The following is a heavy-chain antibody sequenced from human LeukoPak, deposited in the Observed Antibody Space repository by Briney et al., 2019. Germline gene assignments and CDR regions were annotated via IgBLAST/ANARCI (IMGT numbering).Heavy chain of an antibody. D-gene: IGHD6-13*01. V-gene: IGHV4-59*01. CDR2: IYYSGST. J-gene: IGHJ5*02. Sequence: SETLSHTCTVSGVSISSYYWSWIRQPPGKGLELIGYIYYSGSTNYNPSLKSRVTISVDTSKNQLSLKLSSVTAADTAVYYCARFSVAAAGTGWFDPWGQGTLVTVS. CDR1: GVSISSYY. CDR3: ARFSVAAAGTGWFDP.